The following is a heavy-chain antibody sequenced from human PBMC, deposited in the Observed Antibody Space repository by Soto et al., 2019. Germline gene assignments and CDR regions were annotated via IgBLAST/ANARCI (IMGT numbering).Heavy chain of an antibody. CDR2: IYYSGST. J-gene: IGHJ1*01. CDR1: GGSISSSSYY. V-gene: IGHV4-39*01. D-gene: IGHD3-3*01. CDR3: AIKPSITIFPPAEYFQH. Sequence: SETLSLTCTVSGGSISSSSYYWGWIRQPPGKGLEWIGSIYYSGSTYYNPSLKSRVTISVDTSKNQFSLKLSSVTAADTAVYYCAIKPSITIFPPAEYFQHWGQGTLVTVSS.